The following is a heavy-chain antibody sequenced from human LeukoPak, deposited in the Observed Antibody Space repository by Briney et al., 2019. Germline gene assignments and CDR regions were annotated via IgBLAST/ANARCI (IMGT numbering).Heavy chain of an antibody. V-gene: IGHV1-2*02. Sequence: ASVKVSCKASGYTFTNYYFHWVRQAPGQGLECMGWINPNSGGTNYAQKFQGRVTMTRDTSIRTTHMELSSLTSDDTAVYYCARNRYGYNFGYWAQGTLVTVSS. CDR3: ARNRYGYNFGY. J-gene: IGHJ4*02. CDR2: INPNSGGT. D-gene: IGHD5-24*01. CDR1: GYTFTNYY.